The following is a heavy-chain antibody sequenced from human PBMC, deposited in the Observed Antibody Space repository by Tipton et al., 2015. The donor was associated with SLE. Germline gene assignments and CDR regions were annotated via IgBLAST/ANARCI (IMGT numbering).Heavy chain of an antibody. V-gene: IGHV3-30*04. J-gene: IGHJ1*01. CDR3: ASSLHCSSTICPEYFQH. CDR2: ISHDGSNK. D-gene: IGHD2-2*01. CDR1: GFTFSSYA. Sequence: RSLRLSCAASGFTFSSYAMHWVRQAPGKGLEWVAVISHDGSNKYFADSVKGRFTISRDNSKNTLYLQMNSLRGEDTAVYYCASSLHCSSTICPEYFQHWGQGTLVTVSS.